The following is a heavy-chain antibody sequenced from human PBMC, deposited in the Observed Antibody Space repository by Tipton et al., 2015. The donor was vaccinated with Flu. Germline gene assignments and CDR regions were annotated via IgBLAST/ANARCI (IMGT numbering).Heavy chain of an antibody. Sequence: GLVKPSETLSLSCTVSGYSISSGYYWGWIRQSPGKGLEWVGSVYYSGSTYYNPSLKSRATISVDMSKKQFSLNLRSVTAADTAVYYCARLHSFYFYMDVWGKGTTVTVS. V-gene: IGHV4-38-2*02. CDR3: ARLHSFYFYMDV. CDR1: GYSISSGYY. J-gene: IGHJ6*03. D-gene: IGHD4-11*01. CDR2: VYYSGST.